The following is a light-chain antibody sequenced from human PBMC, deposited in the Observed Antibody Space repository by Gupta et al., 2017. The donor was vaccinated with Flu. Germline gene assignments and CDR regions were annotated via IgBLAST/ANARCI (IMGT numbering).Light chain of an antibody. V-gene: IGLV1-44*01. CDR2: GNN. CDR1: SSNIGSNT. CDR3: AAWDDGLNGHYV. Sequence: QSVLAQPPSASGTPGQRVTISCSGSSSNIGSNTVNWYQQVPGTAPKLLIYGNNQRPSGVPDRFSGSKSGTSASLAISGLQSEDEADYYCAAWDDGLNGHYVFGTGTKVTVL. J-gene: IGLJ1*01.